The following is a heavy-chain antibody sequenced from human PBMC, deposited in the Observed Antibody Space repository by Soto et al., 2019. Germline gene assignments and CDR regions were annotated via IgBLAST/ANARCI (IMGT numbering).Heavy chain of an antibody. CDR3: ARDAIVVAGITYYYCMDV. D-gene: IGHD6-19*01. CDR1: GYTFTSYG. J-gene: IGHJ6*02. CDR2: ISAYNGNT. V-gene: IGHV1-18*01. Sequence: ASVKVSCKASGYTFTSYGISWVRQAPGQGLEWMGWISAYNGNTNYAQKLQGRVTMTTDTSTSTAYMELRSLRSDDTAVYYCARDAIVVAGITYYYCMDVWGQGTTVTVSS.